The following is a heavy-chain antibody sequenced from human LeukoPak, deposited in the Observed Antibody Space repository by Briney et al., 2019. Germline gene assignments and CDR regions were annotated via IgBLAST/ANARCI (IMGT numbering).Heavy chain of an antibody. CDR1: GGSINDPNYY. J-gene: IGHJ6*03. CDR2: LFYDGTT. Sequence: SETLSLTCNVFGGSINDPNYYWGWIRQSPGRTLEWIGSLFYDGTTYYNPSLKSRVTIPVDTSKNQFSLKLSSVTAADTAVHYCARDRNYYYYYYMDVWGKGTTVTISS. V-gene: IGHV4-39*07. D-gene: IGHD1-14*01. CDR3: ARDRNYYYYYYMDV.